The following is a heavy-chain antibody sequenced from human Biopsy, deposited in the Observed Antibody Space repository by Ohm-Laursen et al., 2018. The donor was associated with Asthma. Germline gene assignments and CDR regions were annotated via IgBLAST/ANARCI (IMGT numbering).Heavy chain of an antibody. D-gene: IGHD3-16*01. J-gene: IGHJ4*02. CDR3: TRWSLRVRDTPNDY. CDR2: MNPNSGNT. Sequence: ASVKVSCKASRYTFTSYDINWVRQATGQGLEWMGWMNPNSGNTGYPQNFQGRVTMTKDTSISTACMELSSLRSEDTAVYYCTRWSLRVRDTPNDYWGQGTLVTVSS. V-gene: IGHV1-8*01. CDR1: RYTFTSYD.